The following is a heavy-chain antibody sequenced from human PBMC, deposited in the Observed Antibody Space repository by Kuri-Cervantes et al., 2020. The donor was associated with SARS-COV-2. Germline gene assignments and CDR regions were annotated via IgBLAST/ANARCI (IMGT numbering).Heavy chain of an antibody. J-gene: IGHJ4*02. V-gene: IGHV1-69*05. CDR1: GGTFTSYA. Sequence: SVKVSCKASGGTFTSYAISWVRQAPGQGLEWMGGIIPIFGTANYAQKFQGRVTITTDESTSTAYMELSSPRSEDTAVYYCARDSESGGYSGYDLSYWGQGTLVTVSS. CDR3: ARDSESGGYSGYDLSY. D-gene: IGHD5-12*01. CDR2: IIPIFGTA.